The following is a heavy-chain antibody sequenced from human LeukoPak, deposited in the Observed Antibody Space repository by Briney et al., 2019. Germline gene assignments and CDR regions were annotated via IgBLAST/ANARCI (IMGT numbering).Heavy chain of an antibody. D-gene: IGHD2-15*01. V-gene: IGHV4-30-2*01. CDR3: ASLPSGVLSGGYYFDY. Sequence: TLSLTCAVSGGSISSGGYSWSWLRQPPGKGLEWIGYIYHSGSTYYNPSLKSRVTISVDRSKNQFSLKLSSVTAADTAVYYCASLPSGVLSGGYYFDYWGQGTLVTVSS. J-gene: IGHJ4*02. CDR2: IYHSGST. CDR1: GGSISSGGYS.